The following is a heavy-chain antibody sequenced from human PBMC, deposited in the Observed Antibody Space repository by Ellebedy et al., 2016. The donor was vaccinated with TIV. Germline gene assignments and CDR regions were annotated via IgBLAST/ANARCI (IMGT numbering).Heavy chain of an antibody. V-gene: IGHV1-8*01. CDR2: MNPSSGNT. Sequence: AASVKVSCKASGYTFTNYDIIWVRQATGQGLEWMGWMNPSSGNTDYAQKFQGRVTMTRNISTSIAYMELNILRSEDTAVYFCARGHSLSSTWYFLFSRGHDRIDFWGQGTLVTVSS. J-gene: IGHJ4*02. CDR3: ARGHSLSSTWYFLFSRGHDRIDF. CDR1: GYTFTNYD. D-gene: IGHD6-13*01.